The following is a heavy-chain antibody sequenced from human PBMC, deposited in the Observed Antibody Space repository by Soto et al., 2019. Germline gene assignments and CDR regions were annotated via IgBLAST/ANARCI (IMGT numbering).Heavy chain of an antibody. D-gene: IGHD6-25*01. J-gene: IGHJ6*02. V-gene: IGHV4-34*01. CDR3: ARGRGYVYGSNFYGLDV. Sequence: SETLSLTCGVYRGSFSGFYWSWVRQAPGGGLEWIGEINHSGTTNYNPSFQNRVTISVDKSTNNFSLKMTSVTAADAAVYYCARGRGYVYGSNFYGLDVWGQGTTVTVSS. CDR2: INHSGTT. CDR1: RGSFSGFY.